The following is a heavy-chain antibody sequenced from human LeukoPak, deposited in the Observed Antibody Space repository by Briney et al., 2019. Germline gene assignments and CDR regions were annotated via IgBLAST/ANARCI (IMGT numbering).Heavy chain of an antibody. J-gene: IGHJ4*02. CDR3: ARDPTRRFDL. CDR2: IVEDGSET. V-gene: IGHV3-7*01. Sequence: GGSLTLSCATSGFTFSSYWMTWVLQAPGKGLEWVASIVEDGSETYYLDSVKGRFTFSRDNAKNSLYLQMNSLRGEDTAVYYCARDPTRRFDLWGQGTLVTVSS. CDR1: GFTFSSYW.